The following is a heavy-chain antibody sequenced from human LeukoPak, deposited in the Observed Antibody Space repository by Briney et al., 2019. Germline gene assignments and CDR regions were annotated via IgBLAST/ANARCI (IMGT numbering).Heavy chain of an antibody. J-gene: IGHJ4*02. D-gene: IGHD3-10*01. Sequence: SQTLSLTCAVSGGSISSGGYSWSWIRQPPGKGLEWIGYIYHSGSTNYNPSLKSRVTISVDTSKNQFSLKLSSVTAADTAVYYCARARSNEVLYYFDYWGQGTLVTVSS. V-gene: IGHV4-30-2*01. CDR2: IYHSGST. CDR1: GGSISSGGYS. CDR3: ARARSNEVLYYFDY.